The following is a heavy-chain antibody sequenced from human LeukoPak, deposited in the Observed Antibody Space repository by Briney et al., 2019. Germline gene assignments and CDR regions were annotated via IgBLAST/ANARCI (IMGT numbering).Heavy chain of an antibody. D-gene: IGHD6-19*01. Sequence: PAGSLRLSCVASGFTFSSYWMTWVRQAPGKGLEWLANIKEDGSIQYYLDSVRGRFTISRDNAKTSVYLQLNSLRADDTAVYYCARDVWTGVAVSDYWGQGTLVTVSS. CDR1: GFTFSSYW. V-gene: IGHV3-7*01. CDR3: ARDVWTGVAVSDY. J-gene: IGHJ4*02. CDR2: IKEDGSIQ.